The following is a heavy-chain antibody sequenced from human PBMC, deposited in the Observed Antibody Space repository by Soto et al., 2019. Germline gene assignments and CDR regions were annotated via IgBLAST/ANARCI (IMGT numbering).Heavy chain of an antibody. CDR3: ARAQRPGEY. CDR2: INGDGSTT. Sequence: EVQLVESGGGLVQPGGSLRLSCAASGFSLGPYWMHWVRQVPGKGLVWVARINGDGSTTNYADSVKGRFTSSRANAKNTLYLQMNSLRAEDTAVYHCARAQRPGEYWGQGTLVTGSS. J-gene: IGHJ4*02. V-gene: IGHV3-74*01. CDR1: GFSLGPYW.